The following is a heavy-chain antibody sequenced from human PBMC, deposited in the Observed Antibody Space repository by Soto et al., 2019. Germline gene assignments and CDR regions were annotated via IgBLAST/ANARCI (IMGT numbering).Heavy chain of an antibody. Sequence: SVKVSCKASGGTFSSYTISWVRQAPGQGLEWMGRIIPILGIANYAQKFQGRVTITADKSTSTAYMELSSLRSEDTAVYYCARALGYCSSTSCINWFDPWGQGTLVTVSS. D-gene: IGHD2-2*01. V-gene: IGHV1-69*02. J-gene: IGHJ5*02. CDR2: IIPILGIA. CDR3: ARALGYCSSTSCINWFDP. CDR1: GGTFSSYT.